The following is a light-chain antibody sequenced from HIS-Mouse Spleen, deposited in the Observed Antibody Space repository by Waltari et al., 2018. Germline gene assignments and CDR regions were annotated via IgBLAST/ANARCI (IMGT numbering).Light chain of an antibody. Sequence: SYELTQPPSVSVSPGQTASITCSGDALPTNYAYWYQQKSGQAPGLVIYEDSKRPSGIPERFSGSSSGTMATLTISGAQVEDEADYYCYSTDSSGNHRVFGGGTKLTVL. J-gene: IGLJ2*01. CDR3: YSTDSSGNHRV. CDR2: EDS. V-gene: IGLV3-10*01. CDR1: ALPTNY.